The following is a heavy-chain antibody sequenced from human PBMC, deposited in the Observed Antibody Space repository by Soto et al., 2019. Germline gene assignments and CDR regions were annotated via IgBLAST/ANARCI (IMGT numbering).Heavy chain of an antibody. Sequence: AXATLSLTFAVSGGSISSRKWWSWFRQPPGKGLEWIGEIYHSGSTNYNPSLKSRVTISVDKSKNQFSLKLSSVTAADTAVYYCARSGYSAYYYYGMDVWGQGTTVTVSS. J-gene: IGHJ6*02. CDR3: ARSGYSAYYYYGMDV. V-gene: IGHV4-4*02. D-gene: IGHD3-3*01. CDR1: GGSISSRKW. CDR2: IYHSGST.